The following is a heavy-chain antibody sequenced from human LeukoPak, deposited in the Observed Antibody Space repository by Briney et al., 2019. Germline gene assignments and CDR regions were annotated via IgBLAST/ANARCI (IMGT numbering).Heavy chain of an antibody. D-gene: IGHD3-10*01. CDR3: ARIYYGSGSLVFDY. CDR1: GGSSSGYY. Sequence: PSETLSLTCAVYGGSSSGYYWSWIRQPPGKGLEWIGEVNHSGSTNYNPSLKSRVTISVDTSKNQFSLKLSSVTAADTAVYYCARIYYGSGSLVFDYWGQGTLVTVSS. V-gene: IGHV4-34*01. CDR2: VNHSGST. J-gene: IGHJ4*02.